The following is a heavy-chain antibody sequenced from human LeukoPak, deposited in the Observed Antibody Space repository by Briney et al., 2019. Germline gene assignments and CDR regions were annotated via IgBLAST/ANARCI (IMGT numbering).Heavy chain of an antibody. CDR3: AREVSGDPWYNWFDP. Sequence: GGSLRLSCAASGFTFSDYYMSWIRQAPGKGLEWVSYISSSSSYTNYADSVKGRFTISRDNAKNTLYLQMNSLRAEDTAVYYCAREVSGDPWYNWFDPWGQGTLVTVSS. J-gene: IGHJ5*02. CDR1: GFTFSDYY. V-gene: IGHV3-11*06. D-gene: IGHD4-17*01. CDR2: ISSSSSYT.